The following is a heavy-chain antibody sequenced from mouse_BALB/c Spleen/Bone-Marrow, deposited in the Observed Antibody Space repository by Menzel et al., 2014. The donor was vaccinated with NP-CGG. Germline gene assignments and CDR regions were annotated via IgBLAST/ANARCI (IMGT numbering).Heavy chain of an antibody. D-gene: IGHD2-14*01. CDR2: IWAGGST. Sequence: QVQLKESGPGLVAPSQSLSITCTVSEFSLTNYGVHWVRQPPGKGLEWLGVIWAGGSTNYNSALMSRLTISKDNSKSQVFLKMSSLQTDDTAMYYCASYYRYDGAYWGQGTLVTVSA. V-gene: IGHV2-9*02. J-gene: IGHJ3*01. CDR3: ASYYRYDGAY. CDR1: EFSLTNYG.